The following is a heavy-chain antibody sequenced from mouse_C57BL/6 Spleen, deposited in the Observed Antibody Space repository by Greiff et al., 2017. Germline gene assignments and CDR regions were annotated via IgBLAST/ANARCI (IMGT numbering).Heavy chain of an antibody. V-gene: IGHV1-80*01. J-gene: IGHJ2*01. CDR2: IYPGDGDT. CDR1: GYAFSSYW. Sequence: QVQLQQSGAELVKPGASVKISCKASGYAFSSYWMNWVKQRPGKGLEWIGQIYPGDGDTNYNGKFKGKATLTADKSSSTAYMQLSSLTSEDSAVYYCARGWPDDGYYVYWGQGTTLTVSS. D-gene: IGHD2-3*01. CDR3: ARGWPDDGYYVY.